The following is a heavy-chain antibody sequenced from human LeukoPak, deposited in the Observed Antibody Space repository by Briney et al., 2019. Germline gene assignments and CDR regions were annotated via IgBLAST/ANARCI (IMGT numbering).Heavy chain of an antibody. Sequence: PGGSLRLSCAASGFTFSGYTMTWVLQAPGKGLEWVSSISNSSTYIYYADSVKGRFTISRDNVQNSLYLQMNSLRAEDTAVYFCARWVCSSTSCDYFDYWGQGTLVVVSS. CDR1: GFTFSGYT. CDR2: ISNSSTYI. D-gene: IGHD2-2*01. CDR3: ARWVCSSTSCDYFDY. V-gene: IGHV3-21*01. J-gene: IGHJ4*02.